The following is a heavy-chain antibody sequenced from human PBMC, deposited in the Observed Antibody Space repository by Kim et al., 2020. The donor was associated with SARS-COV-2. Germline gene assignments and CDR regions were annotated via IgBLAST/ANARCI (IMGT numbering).Heavy chain of an antibody. CDR3: ARHFDI. CDR2: NHSGST. Sequence: NHSGSTNYNPSLKSRVTISVDTSKNQFSLKLSSVTAADTAVYYCARHFDIWGQGTMVTVSS. V-gene: IGHV4-34*01. J-gene: IGHJ3*02.